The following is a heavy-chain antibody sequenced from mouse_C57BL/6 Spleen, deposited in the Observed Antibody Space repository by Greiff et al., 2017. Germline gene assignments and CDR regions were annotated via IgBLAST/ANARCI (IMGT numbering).Heavy chain of an antibody. V-gene: IGHV1-49*01. CDR3: ARSLTTVNAMDY. J-gene: IGHJ4*01. Sequence: QVKLQQSGAELVRPGSSVKLSCKDSYFTFMASAMHWVKQRPGHGLEWIGSFTMYSDATEYSENFKGKATLTANTSSSTAYMELSSLTSEDSEVYDCARSLTTVNAMDYWGQGTSVTVSS. CDR1: YFTFMASA. D-gene: IGHD1-1*01. CDR2: FTMYSDAT.